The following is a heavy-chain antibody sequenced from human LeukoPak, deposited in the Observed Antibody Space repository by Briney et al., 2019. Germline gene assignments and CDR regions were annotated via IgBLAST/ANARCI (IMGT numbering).Heavy chain of an antibody. D-gene: IGHD3-22*01. J-gene: IGHJ4*02. CDR1: GFTFSIYS. CDR2: INSDGSST. V-gene: IGHV3-74*01. Sequence: GGSLRLSCTASGFTFSIYSMNWVRQAPGKGLVWVSRINSDGSSTSYADSVKGRFTISRDNAKNTLYLQMNSLRAEDTAVYHCGRVSSDSSGYPDYWGQGTLVTVSS. CDR3: GRVSSDSSGYPDY.